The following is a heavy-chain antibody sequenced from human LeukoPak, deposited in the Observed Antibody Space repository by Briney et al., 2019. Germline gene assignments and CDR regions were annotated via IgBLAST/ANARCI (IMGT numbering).Heavy chain of an antibody. D-gene: IGHD4-17*01. J-gene: IGHJ4*02. Sequence: SETLSLTCTVSGGSISSGAYYWSWIRQHPGKGLEWIGYIYFSGGTYYNPSLKSRVTISVDTSKNQFSLNLSSVTAADTAVYYCARRHDYGDYFDSWGQGTLVTVSS. CDR2: IYFSGGT. CDR1: GGSISSGAYY. CDR3: ARRHDYGDYFDS. V-gene: IGHV4-31*03.